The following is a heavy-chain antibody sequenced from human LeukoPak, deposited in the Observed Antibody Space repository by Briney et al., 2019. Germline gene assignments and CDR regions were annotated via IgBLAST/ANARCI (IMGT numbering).Heavy chain of an antibody. Sequence: SETLSLTCTVSGGSISSYYWSWIRQPAGKGLEWIGRIYSSGSTNYNPSLKSRVTMSVDTSKNQFSLKLSSVTAADTAVYYCARDQGLYDYGEYYFDYWGQGTLVTVSS. CDR2: IYSSGST. CDR3: ARDQGLYDYGEYYFDY. D-gene: IGHD4-17*01. V-gene: IGHV4-4*07. J-gene: IGHJ4*02. CDR1: GGSISSYY.